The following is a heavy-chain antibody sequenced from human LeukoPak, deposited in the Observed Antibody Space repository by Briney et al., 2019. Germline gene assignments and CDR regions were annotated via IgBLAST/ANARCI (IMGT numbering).Heavy chain of an antibody. CDR3: TRGAGCSSGRCYPIDY. Sequence: GGSLRLSCTASGFTFGDYAMSWFRQAPGKGLEWVGFIRSKPYGGTSDYAASVKGRFTISRDDSKSIAYLQMNSLKTEDTAVYYCTRGAGCSSGRCYPIDYWGQGTLVTVSS. CDR1: GFTFGDYA. CDR2: IRSKPYGGTS. J-gene: IGHJ4*02. D-gene: IGHD2-15*01. V-gene: IGHV3-49*03.